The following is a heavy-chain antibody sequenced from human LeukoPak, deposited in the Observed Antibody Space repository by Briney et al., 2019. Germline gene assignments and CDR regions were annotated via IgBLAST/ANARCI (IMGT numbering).Heavy chain of an antibody. V-gene: IGHV3-30*18. CDR2: ISYDGSNQ. Sequence: PGGSLRLSCAASGFTFSNFGIHWVRQAPGKGLEWVALISYDGSNQYYADSVKGRFTISRDNSKSTLYLQMNSLGPEDTAVYYCAKGYYYDSSGYYQHFDHWGQGTLVTVSS. J-gene: IGHJ4*02. D-gene: IGHD3-22*01. CDR3: AKGYYYDSSGYYQHFDH. CDR1: GFTFSNFG.